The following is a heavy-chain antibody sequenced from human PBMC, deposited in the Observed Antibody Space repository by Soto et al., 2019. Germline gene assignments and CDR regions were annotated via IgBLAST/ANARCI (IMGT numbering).Heavy chain of an antibody. J-gene: IGHJ6*03. CDR1: GGSISSYY. CDR2: IYYSGST. CDR3: ASFPFLYDFWSGYLSNYYYMDV. D-gene: IGHD3-3*01. Sequence: PSETLSLTCTVSGGSISSYYWSWIRQPPGKGLEWIGYIYYSGSTNYNPSLKSRVTISVDTSKNQFSLNLSSVTAADTAVYYCASFPFLYDFWSGYLSNYYYMDVWGKGTTVTVSS. V-gene: IGHV4-59*08.